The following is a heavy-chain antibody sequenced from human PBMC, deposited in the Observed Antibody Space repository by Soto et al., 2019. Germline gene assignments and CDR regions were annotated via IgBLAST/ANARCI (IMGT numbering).Heavy chain of an antibody. CDR1: GFTFSDYA. CDR3: SKDRREWSTPYYFES. V-gene: IGHV3-30*18. CDR2: MSFDANTE. D-gene: IGHD3-3*01. Sequence: QVQLVESGGGVVRPGRSLRLSCAASGFTFSDYAMHLVRQAPGKGLERLAAMSFDANTEYYPDTVKVRFTISSDTSKNTLYLQINSLRAADTALYYCSKDRREWSTPYYFESWGQGILVTVSS. J-gene: IGHJ4*02.